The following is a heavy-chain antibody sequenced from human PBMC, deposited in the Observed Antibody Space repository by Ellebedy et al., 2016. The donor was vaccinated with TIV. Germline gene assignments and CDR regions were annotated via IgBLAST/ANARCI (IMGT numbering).Heavy chain of an antibody. CDR1: GFTFSDYY. V-gene: IGHV3-11*06. D-gene: IGHD5-24*01. J-gene: IGHJ4*02. Sequence: PGGSLRLSCAASGFTFSDYYMTWIRQAPGKGLEWVSYISSSSSYTNYADSVKGRFTISRDNAKNSLYLQMNSLRAEDTAVYYCARDSMATQRTYWGQGTLVTVSS. CDR3: ARDSMATQRTY. CDR2: ISSSSSYT.